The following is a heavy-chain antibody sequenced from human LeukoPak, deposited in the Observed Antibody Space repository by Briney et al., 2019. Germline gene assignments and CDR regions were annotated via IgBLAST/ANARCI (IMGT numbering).Heavy chain of an antibody. CDR1: RFTFTTFSDYV. Sequence: GKSLRLSCAASRFTFTTFSDYVMHWARQAPGKGLEWVSAISGSGGSTYYADSVKGRFTVSRDNSKNTLYLQMNSLRAEDTAVYYCAKDPYTMIVVVQYFDYWGQGTLVTVSS. J-gene: IGHJ4*02. CDR2: ISGSGGST. D-gene: IGHD3-22*01. V-gene: IGHV3-23*01. CDR3: AKDPYTMIVVVQYFDY.